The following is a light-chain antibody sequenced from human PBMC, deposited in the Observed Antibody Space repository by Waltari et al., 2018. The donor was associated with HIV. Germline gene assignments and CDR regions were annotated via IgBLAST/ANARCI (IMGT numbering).Light chain of an antibody. CDR1: SSNIGAGYD. Sequence: QSVLTQPPSVSGAPGQRVTISCTGSSSNIGAGYDVHWYQQLPGTAPKLLIYGKNKRPSGVPDRFSGSKSGTSASLAITGLRAADEADYYCQSYDSSLSGDVIFGGGTTLTVL. V-gene: IGLV1-40*01. J-gene: IGLJ2*01. CDR2: GKN. CDR3: QSYDSSLSGDVI.